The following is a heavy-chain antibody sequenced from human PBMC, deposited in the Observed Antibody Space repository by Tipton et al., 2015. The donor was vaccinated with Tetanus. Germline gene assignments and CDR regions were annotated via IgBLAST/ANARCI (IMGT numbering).Heavy chain of an antibody. Sequence: EVQLVQSGGEVKKPGESLKISCKGSGYIFNNYWIGWVRQKPGKGLEWMGIIYPGDSDTRYSPSFQGQVTISVDKSINTAYLQWSSLKASDTSMFYCARAHCTDGVCNFDFWGQEALVTVAS. CDR2: IYPGDSDT. V-gene: IGHV5-51*01. J-gene: IGHJ4*02. CDR3: ARAHCTDGVCNFDF. D-gene: IGHD2-8*01. CDR1: GYIFNNYW.